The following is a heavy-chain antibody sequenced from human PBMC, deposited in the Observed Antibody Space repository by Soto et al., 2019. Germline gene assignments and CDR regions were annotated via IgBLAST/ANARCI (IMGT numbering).Heavy chain of an antibody. V-gene: IGHV1-2*04. J-gene: IGHJ4*02. CDR3: ARSPGGVVTAMYYFDY. CDR1: GYTFTSYG. D-gene: IGHD2-21*02. CDR2: INPNSGGT. Sequence: ASVKVSCKASGYTFTSYGISWVRQAPGQGLEWMGCINPNSGGTNYAQKFQGWVTMTRDTSISTAYMELSRLRSDDTAVYYCARSPGGVVTAMYYFDYWGQGTLVTVSS.